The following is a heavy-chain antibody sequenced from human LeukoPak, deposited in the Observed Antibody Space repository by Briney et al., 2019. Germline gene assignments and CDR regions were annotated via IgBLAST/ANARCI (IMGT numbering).Heavy chain of an antibody. J-gene: IGHJ4*02. CDR2: IYYSGST. CDR3: ARSVAGTPIYFDY. Sequence: SETLSLTCTVSGDSISSSSYYWGWIRQPPGKGLERIGSIYYSGSTYYNPSLKSRVTISVDTSKNQFSLKLSSVTAADTAVYYCARSVAGTPIYFDYWGQGTLVTVSS. D-gene: IGHD6-19*01. V-gene: IGHV4-39*01. CDR1: GDSISSSSYY.